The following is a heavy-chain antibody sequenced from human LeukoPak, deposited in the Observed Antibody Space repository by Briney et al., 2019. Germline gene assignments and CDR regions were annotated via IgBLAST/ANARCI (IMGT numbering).Heavy chain of an antibody. J-gene: IGHJ4*02. CDR2: ISAYNNYI. CDR3: AGGISEGHPITSIDY. V-gene: IGHV3-21*01. D-gene: IGHD3-16*01. CDR1: GFTFSSYA. Sequence: PGGSLRLSCAASGFTFSSYAMSWVRQARGKGLEWVSSISAYNNYIYYSDSVKGRFTVSRDNTKKSLYLQMNSLRAEDTAVYLCAGGISEGHPITSIDYWGQGTLVSVSS.